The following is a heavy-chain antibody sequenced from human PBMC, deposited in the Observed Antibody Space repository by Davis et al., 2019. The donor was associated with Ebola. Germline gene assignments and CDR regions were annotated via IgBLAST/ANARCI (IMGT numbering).Heavy chain of an antibody. Sequence: GESLKISCKGSGYSFTSYWIGWVRQLPGKGLEWMGIIYPGDSDTRYSPSFEGQVTISVDRSITTAHLQWSSLKASDTAIYYCVRQASLYGAIDYWGQGTLVTVSS. CDR3: VRQASLYGAIDY. D-gene: IGHD4/OR15-4a*01. V-gene: IGHV5-51*01. CDR2: IYPGDSDT. J-gene: IGHJ4*02. CDR1: GYSFTSYW.